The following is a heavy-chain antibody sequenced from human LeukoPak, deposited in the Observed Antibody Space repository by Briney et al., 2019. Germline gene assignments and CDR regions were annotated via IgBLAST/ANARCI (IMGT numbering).Heavy chain of an antibody. D-gene: IGHD3-3*01. J-gene: IGHJ6*02. Sequence: RASETLSLTCTVSGGSISSYYWSWIRQPPGKGLEWIGYIYYSGSTNYNPSLKSRVTISVDTSKNQFSLKLSSVTAADTAVYYCARDKGRFLEWSELTAIYYYYGMDVWGQGTPVTVSS. CDR1: GGSISSYY. CDR2: IYYSGST. V-gene: IGHV4-59*01. CDR3: ARDKGRFLEWSELTAIYYYYGMDV.